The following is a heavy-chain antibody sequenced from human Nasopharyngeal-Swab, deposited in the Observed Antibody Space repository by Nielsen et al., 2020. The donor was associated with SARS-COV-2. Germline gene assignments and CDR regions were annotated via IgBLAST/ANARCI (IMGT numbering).Heavy chain of an antibody. J-gene: IGHJ4*02. CDR1: GFTFSTYS. CDR3: ARTYGGNSKLSY. Sequence: GESLKISCAASGFTFSTYSMNWVRQAPGKGLEWVSSISSSSNYIYYADSVKGRFTISRDNAKNSLYLQMSSLRVEDTAVYYCARTYGGNSKLSYWGQGTLVTVSS. V-gene: IGHV3-21*01. CDR2: ISSSSNYI. D-gene: IGHD4-23*01.